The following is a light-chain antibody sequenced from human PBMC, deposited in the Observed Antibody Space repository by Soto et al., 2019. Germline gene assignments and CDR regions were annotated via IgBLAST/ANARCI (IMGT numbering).Light chain of an antibody. Sequence: HSALTHPPSVSGAPGQRVTISRTGRSSNIGANYDVHWYQQLPGTAPKLLIYAASFRPSGAPYRFSGSNSGTSASLAITGLQAEDEADYYCQSYDSSLSAYVFGTGTKVTV. CDR1: SSNIGANYD. J-gene: IGLJ1*01. V-gene: IGLV1-40*01. CDR3: QSYDSSLSAYV. CDR2: AAS.